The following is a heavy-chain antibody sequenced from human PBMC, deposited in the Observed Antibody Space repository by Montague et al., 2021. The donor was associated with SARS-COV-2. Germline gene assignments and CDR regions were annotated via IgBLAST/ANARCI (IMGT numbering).Heavy chain of an antibody. Sequence: SETLSLTCTVSGGSINSGNYYWSWIRQPPGKGLEWIGYIYHSGSTNYNPSLKSRVTILIDTSKNQFSLKLNSVTAADTAVYYCARGGGSVTYYNGSLGYWGQGTLVTVSS. D-gene: IGHD3-10*01. CDR2: IYHSGST. CDR3: ARGGGSVTYYNGSLGY. J-gene: IGHJ4*02. CDR1: GGSINSGNYY. V-gene: IGHV4-61*01.